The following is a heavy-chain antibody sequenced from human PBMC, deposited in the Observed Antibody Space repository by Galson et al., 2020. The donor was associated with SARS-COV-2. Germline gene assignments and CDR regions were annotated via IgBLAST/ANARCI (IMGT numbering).Heavy chain of an antibody. Sequence: SAESLTLSCAASGFTFSSYSMPWVRQAPGKGLEWVAVITYDGSNKYYADSGKGRFTISRANSKNTLYLQMNRLRAEATAVYYCARDAYYYDFCSGYLSEANIYFYYYRIVVGRLGATVTVSS. CDR1: GFTFSSYS. J-gene: IGHJ6*02. D-gene: IGHD3-3*01. V-gene: IGHV3-30-3*01. CDR2: ITYDGSNK. CDR3: ARDAYYYDFCSGYLSEANIYFYYYRIVV.